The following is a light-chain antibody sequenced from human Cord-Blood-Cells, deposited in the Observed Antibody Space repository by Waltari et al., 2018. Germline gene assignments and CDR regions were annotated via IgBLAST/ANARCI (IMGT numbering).Light chain of an antibody. CDR2: DAS. CDR3: QQRSNWPLT. J-gene: IGKJ3*01. CDR1: QCVSSC. V-gene: IGKV3-11*01. Sequence: EIVLTQSPATLSLSPGERATLSCRASQCVSSCLAWYQQNPGQAPRPLIYDASNRATGIPARFSGSGSGTDFTLTISSLEPEDFAVYYCQQRSNWPLTFGPGTKVDIK.